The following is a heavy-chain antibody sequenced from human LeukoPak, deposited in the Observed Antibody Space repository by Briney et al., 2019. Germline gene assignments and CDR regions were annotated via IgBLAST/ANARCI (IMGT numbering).Heavy chain of an antibody. CDR1: GGSISSYY. CDR2: IYYSVST. J-gene: IGHJ4*02. V-gene: IGHV4-59*01. CDR3: ARVNAGFGSHSPFDY. D-gene: IGHD1-26*01. Sequence: PSETLSLTCTVSGGSISSYYWSWIRQPPGKGLEWIGYIYYSVSTNYNPSLKSRVTISVDTSKNQFSLKLSSVTAADTAVYYCARVNAGFGSHSPFDYWGQGTLVTVSS.